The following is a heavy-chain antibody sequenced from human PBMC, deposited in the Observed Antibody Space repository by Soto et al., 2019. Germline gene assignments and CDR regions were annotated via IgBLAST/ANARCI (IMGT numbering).Heavy chain of an antibody. D-gene: IGHD6-25*01. V-gene: IGHV4-4*02. Sequence: QVQLQESGPGLVKPSETLSLTCAVSGGSISSSNWWSWVRQPPGKGLEWIGEISRSGGTNYNPSLKSRVPISLDKPRNQFSLDLSSVTAADTAVYFCARYSSEYYFDYWGQGILVTVSS. CDR1: GGSISSSNW. CDR3: ARYSSEYYFDY. J-gene: IGHJ4*02. CDR2: ISRSGGT.